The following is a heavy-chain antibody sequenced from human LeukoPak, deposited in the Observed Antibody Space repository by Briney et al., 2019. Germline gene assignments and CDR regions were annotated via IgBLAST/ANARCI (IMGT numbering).Heavy chain of an antibody. V-gene: IGHV3-53*01. Sequence: GGSLRLSCAASGFTFSTYWMHWVRQAPGKGLEWVSFIYSDGSTYYADSVKGRFTISRDNSKNTLYLQMNSLRAEDTAVYYCARAWRGSVDAFDIWGQGTMVTVSS. CDR3: ARAWRGSVDAFDI. CDR1: GFTFSTYW. D-gene: IGHD3-10*01. J-gene: IGHJ3*02. CDR2: IYSDGST.